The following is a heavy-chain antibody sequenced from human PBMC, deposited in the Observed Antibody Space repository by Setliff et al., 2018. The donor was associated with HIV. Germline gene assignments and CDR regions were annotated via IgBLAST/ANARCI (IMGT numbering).Heavy chain of an antibody. CDR3: ARDYSPTFYYYDSSGTFDY. CDR2: IIPMFGTG. V-gene: IGHV1-69*05. D-gene: IGHD3-22*01. CDR1: GGTFSSYG. Sequence: GASVKVSCKTSGGTFSSYGISWVRQAPGQGLEWMGGIIPMFGTGFYAQKFQGRVTITTDESRSTAYMELSSLRSEDTAVYYCARDYSPTFYYYDSSGTFDYWGQGTLVTVSS. J-gene: IGHJ4*02.